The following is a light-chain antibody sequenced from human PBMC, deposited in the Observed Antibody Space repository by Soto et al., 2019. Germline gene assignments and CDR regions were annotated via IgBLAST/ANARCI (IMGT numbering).Light chain of an antibody. CDR3: QQYGSTPT. CDR1: QSVSNNY. V-gene: IGKV3-20*01. CDR2: GAS. J-gene: IGKJ1*01. Sequence: DIVLTQSPGTLSLSPGERATLSCRASQSVSNNYLAWHQQKPGQAPRLLIYGASSRATGIPDRFTGSGSGTDFTLTISRLEPEDFAVYYCQQYGSTPTFGQGTKVDIK.